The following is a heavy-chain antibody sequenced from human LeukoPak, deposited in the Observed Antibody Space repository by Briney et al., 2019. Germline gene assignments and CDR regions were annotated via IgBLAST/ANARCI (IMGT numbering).Heavy chain of an antibody. CDR3: ARGGLGYCSGGSCYGIRYYYGMDV. Sequence: PSETLSLTCAVYGGSFSGYYWSWIRQPPGKGLEWIGEINHSGSTNYNPSLKSRATISVDTSKNQFSLKLSSVTAADTAVYYCARGGLGYCSGGSCYGIRYYYGMDVWGQGTTVTVSS. J-gene: IGHJ6*02. D-gene: IGHD2-15*01. CDR1: GGSFSGYY. V-gene: IGHV4-34*01. CDR2: INHSGST.